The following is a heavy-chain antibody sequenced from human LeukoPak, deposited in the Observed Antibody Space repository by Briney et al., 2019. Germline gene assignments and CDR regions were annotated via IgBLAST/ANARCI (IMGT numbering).Heavy chain of an antibody. D-gene: IGHD6-19*01. CDR2: ISGSSHDI. Sequence: PGGSLRLSCAVSGFTFSDYYMTWVRQAPGKGLEWLSYISGSSHDINYLDSVRGRFTISRDNAKNSVYLQMNSLRAEDTAVYYCAKVGGVKLAVAGTFGYWGQGTLVTVST. CDR3: AKVGGVKLAVAGTFGY. V-gene: IGHV3-11*05. CDR1: GFTFSDYY. J-gene: IGHJ4*02.